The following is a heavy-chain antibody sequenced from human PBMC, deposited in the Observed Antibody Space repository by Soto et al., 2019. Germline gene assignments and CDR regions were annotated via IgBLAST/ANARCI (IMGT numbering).Heavy chain of an antibody. CDR3: GRAIFGKSYHYGMDV. V-gene: IGHV3-23*01. CDR2: ISGSGGST. J-gene: IGHJ6*02. D-gene: IGHD3-3*02. CDR1: GFTFSSYA. Sequence: GGSLRLSCAASGFTFSSYAMSWVRQAPGKGLEWVSAISGSGGSTYYADSVKGRFTISRDNSKNTLYLQMNSLRAEDTAVYYCGRAIFGKSYHYGMDVWGQGTTVTISS.